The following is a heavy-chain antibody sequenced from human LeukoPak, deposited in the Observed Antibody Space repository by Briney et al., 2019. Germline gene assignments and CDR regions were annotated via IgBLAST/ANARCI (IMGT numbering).Heavy chain of an antibody. Sequence: GGSLRLSCVASGFIFRHFGMHWVRQAPGKGLEWVAVIWYDGSDKYYADSVKGRFTFSRDNSKNTVHLQMNSLRVEDTAVYYCARGSFGIDYWGQGTQVTVSS. CDR2: IWYDGSDK. CDR3: ARGSFGIDY. J-gene: IGHJ4*02. V-gene: IGHV3-33*01. CDR1: GFIFRHFG. D-gene: IGHD3-10*01.